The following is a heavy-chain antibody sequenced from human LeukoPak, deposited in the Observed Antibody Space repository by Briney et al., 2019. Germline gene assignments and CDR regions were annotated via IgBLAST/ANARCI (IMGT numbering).Heavy chain of an antibody. J-gene: IGHJ4*02. CDR1: GGSISSTNYY. Sequence: SETLSLTCTVSGGSISSTNYYWGWIRQPPGKGLEWIGSIYYSGNTYYNPSLQSRVTISVDTSKNQFSLKLTSVTAADTAVYYCARHRYYYDGSNYSFYFDYWGQGTLVTVSS. D-gene: IGHD3-22*01. V-gene: IGHV4-39*01. CDR3: ARHRYYYDGSNYSFYFDY. CDR2: IYYSGNT.